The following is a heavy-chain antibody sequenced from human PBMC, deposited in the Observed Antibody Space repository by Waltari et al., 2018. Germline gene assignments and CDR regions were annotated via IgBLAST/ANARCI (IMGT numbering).Heavy chain of an antibody. CDR3: AKAGLTWGSGGHFEY. V-gene: IGHV3-23*01. J-gene: IGHJ4*02. CDR2: ISISGDRT. CDR1: GYTFTSHA. Sequence: EVQLLESGGGLGQPGGYLRLSCAASGYTFTSHAIYWVRQAQGKGLEWVSGISISGDRTYYADSVKGRFTISRDNSKNTLYLQVNSLRAEDTALYYCAKAGLTWGSGGHFEYWGQGTLVTVSS. D-gene: IGHD3-10*01.